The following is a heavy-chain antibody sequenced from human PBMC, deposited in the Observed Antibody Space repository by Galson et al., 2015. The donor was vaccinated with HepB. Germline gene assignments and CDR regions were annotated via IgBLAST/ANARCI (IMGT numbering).Heavy chain of an antibody. J-gene: IGHJ4*02. D-gene: IGHD6-13*01. CDR1: GGSFSGYY. CDR2: INHSGST. CDR3: ARGRLLGSSSWYGNWYY. V-gene: IGHV4-34*01. Sequence: LSLTCAVYGGSFSGYYWSWIRQPPGKGLEWIGEINHSGSTNYNPSLKSRVTISVDTSKNQFSLKLSSVTAADTAVYYCARGRLLGSSSWYGNWYYWGQGTLVTVSS.